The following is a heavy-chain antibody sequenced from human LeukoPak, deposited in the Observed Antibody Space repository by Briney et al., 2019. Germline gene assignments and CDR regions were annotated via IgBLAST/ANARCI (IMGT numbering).Heavy chain of an antibody. J-gene: IGHJ4*02. CDR1: GFTVSSNY. Sequence: GGSLRLSCAASGFTVSSNYMSWVRQAPGKGLEWVSVIYSGGNTYYADSVKGRFTISRDNSKNTLYLQMNSLRPEDTAVYYCARDVAYGANDYWGQGTLVTVSS. D-gene: IGHD4-23*01. V-gene: IGHV3-53*01. CDR2: IYSGGNT. CDR3: ARDVAYGANDY.